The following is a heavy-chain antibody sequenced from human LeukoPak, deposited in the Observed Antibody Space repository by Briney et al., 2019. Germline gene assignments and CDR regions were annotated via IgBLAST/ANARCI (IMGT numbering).Heavy chain of an antibody. CDR3: ARDLSTLYYDILTGPTPQQAFDP. CDR2: INPNSGGT. V-gene: IGHV1-2*02. J-gene: IGHJ5*02. D-gene: IGHD3-9*01. CDR1: GYTFTGYY. Sequence: GASVKVSCKASGYTFTGYYMHWVRQAPGQGLEWMGWINPNSGGTNYAQKFQGRVTMTRDTSISTAYMELSRLRSDDTAVYYCARDLSTLYYDILTGPTPQQAFDPWGQGTLVTVSS.